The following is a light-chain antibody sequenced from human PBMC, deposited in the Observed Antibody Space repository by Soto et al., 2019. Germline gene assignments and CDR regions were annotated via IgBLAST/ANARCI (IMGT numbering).Light chain of an antibody. Sequence: QSALTQPASVSGSPGQSITISCTGTSSDVGNYNLVSWYQQHPDKAPKLMIYAGSKRPYWVSYRFSGSKSGNTAFLTISGLQAEDEADYFCCSYAGHRTDVVGVGTKLTVL. CDR3: CSYAGHRTDV. CDR1: SSDVGNYNL. J-gene: IGLJ1*01. CDR2: AGS. V-gene: IGLV2-23*01.